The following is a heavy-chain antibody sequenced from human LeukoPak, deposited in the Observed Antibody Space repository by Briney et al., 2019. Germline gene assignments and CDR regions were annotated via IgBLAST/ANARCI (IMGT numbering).Heavy chain of an antibody. D-gene: IGHD3-22*01. J-gene: IGHJ6*02. CDR2: IIPILGIA. CDR1: GGTVSSYA. Sequence: GASVKVSCKASGGTVSSYAISWVRQAPGQGLEWMGRIIPILGIANYAQKFQGRVTITADKSTSTAYMELSSLRAEDTAVYCCARARYYDSSGYYYYYSGMDVWGQGTTVTVSS. V-gene: IGHV1-69*04. CDR3: ARARYYDSSGYYYYYSGMDV.